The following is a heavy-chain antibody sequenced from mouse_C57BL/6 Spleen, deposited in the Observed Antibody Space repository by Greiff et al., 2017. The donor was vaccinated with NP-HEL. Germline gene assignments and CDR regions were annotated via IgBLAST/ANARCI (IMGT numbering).Heavy chain of an antibody. CDR3: TQEDYDDYAMDY. V-gene: IGHV1-15*01. Sequence: QVQLKESGAELVRPGASVTLSCKASGYTFTDYEMHWVKQTPVHGLEWIGAIDPETGGTAYNQKFKGKAILTADKSSSTAYMELRSLTSEDSAVYYCTQEDYDDYAMDYWGQGTSVTVSS. D-gene: IGHD2-4*01. J-gene: IGHJ4*01. CDR2: IDPETGGT. CDR1: GYTFTDYE.